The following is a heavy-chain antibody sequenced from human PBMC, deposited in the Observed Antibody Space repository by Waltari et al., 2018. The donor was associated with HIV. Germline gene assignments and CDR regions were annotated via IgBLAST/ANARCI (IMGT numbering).Heavy chain of an antibody. CDR2: IYTSGST. V-gene: IGHV4-61*02. Sequence: QVQLQESGPGLVKPSQTMSPNCTVSGGSPSTCTYHCSWIWQPAGKGLGWIGRIYTSGSTNYNPSLKSRVTISVDTSKNQFSMKLSSVTAADTAVYYCARVSTVVTPYFDLWCRGTLVTVSS. J-gene: IGHJ2*01. D-gene: IGHD4-17*01. CDR3: ARVSTVVTPYFDL. CDR1: GGSPSTCTYH.